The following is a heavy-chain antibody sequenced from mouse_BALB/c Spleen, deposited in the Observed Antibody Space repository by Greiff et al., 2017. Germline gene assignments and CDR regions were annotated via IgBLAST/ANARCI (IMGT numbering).Heavy chain of an antibody. Sequence: ESGPSLVKPSQTLSLTCSVTGDSITSGYWNWIRKFPGNKLEYMGYISYSGSTYYNPSLKSRISITRDTSKNQYYLQLNSVTTEDTATYYCARFPPFNSYAMDYWGQGTSVTVSS. J-gene: IGHJ4*01. V-gene: IGHV3-8*02. CDR1: GDSITSGY. CDR2: ISYSGST. CDR3: ARFPPFNSYAMDY. D-gene: IGHD1-3*01.